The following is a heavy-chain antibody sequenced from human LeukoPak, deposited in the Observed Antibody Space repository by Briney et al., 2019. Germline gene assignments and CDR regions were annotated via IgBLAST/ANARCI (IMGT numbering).Heavy chain of an antibody. CDR2: IYYSGST. Sequence: SETLSLTCTVSGGSISSGDYYWSWIRQPPGKGLEWIGYIYYSGSTYYNPSLKSRVTMSVDTSKNQLSLKLSSVTAADTAVYYCARDRGGEYCTNGTCYFDYWGRGTLVTVSS. CDR3: ARDRGGEYCTNGTCYFDY. D-gene: IGHD2-8*01. V-gene: IGHV4-30-4*01. CDR1: GGSISSGDYY. J-gene: IGHJ4*02.